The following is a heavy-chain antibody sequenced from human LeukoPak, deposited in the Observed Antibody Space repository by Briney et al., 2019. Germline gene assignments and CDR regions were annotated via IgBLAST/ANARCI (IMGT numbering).Heavy chain of an antibody. CDR2: IYYSGST. CDR1: GGSISSGGYY. D-gene: IGHD6-6*01. CDR3: ARGGSSSSRVDY. J-gene: IGHJ4*02. Sequence: PSETLSLTCTVSGGSISSGGYYWSWIRQHPGKGLEWIGYIYYSGSTYYNPSLKSRVTISVDTSKNQFSLKLSSVTAADTAVYYCARGGSSSSRVDYWGQGTLVTVSS. V-gene: IGHV4-31*03.